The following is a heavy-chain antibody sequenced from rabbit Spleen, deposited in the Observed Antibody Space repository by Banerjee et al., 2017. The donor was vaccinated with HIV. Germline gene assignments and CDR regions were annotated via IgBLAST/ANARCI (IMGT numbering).Heavy chain of an antibody. CDR1: GFSFSSSYY. V-gene: IGHV1S40*01. Sequence: QSLEESGGDLVKPGASLTLTCTASGFSFSSSYYMCWVRQAPGKGLEWIGIIYPITETTYYANWVNGRFTISSDNAQNTVDLQMNSLTAADTATYFCAREDVGGSVSLWGQGTLVTVS. J-gene: IGHJ4*01. CDR3: AREDVGGSVSL. CDR2: IYPITETT. D-gene: IGHD1-1*01.